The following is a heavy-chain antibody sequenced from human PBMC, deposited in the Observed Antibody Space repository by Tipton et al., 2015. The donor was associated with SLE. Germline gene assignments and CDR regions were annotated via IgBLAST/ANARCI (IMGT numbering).Heavy chain of an antibody. J-gene: IGHJ6*02. CDR1: GDSVISGTYY. D-gene: IGHD6-19*01. CDR3: ARDPGYSSGWYGFYYYGMDV. Sequence: TLSLTCTVSGDSVISGTYYWSWIRQPPGKGLEWIGYIYYSGGTIYNPSLKSRVTVSLDTSKNQFSLKLTSVTAADTAVYYCARDPGYSSGWYGFYYYGMDVWGQGTTVTVSS. CDR2: IYYSGGT. V-gene: IGHV4-61*01.